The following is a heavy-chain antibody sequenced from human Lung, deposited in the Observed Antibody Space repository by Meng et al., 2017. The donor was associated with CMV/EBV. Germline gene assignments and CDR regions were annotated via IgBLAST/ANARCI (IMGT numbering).Heavy chain of an antibody. CDR2: INKNGFNI. CDR1: GFTFSSFE. Sequence: GESLKISCAASGFTFSSFEMNWVRQAPGKGLEWVSYINKNGFNIEYADSVKGRFAISRDNAKNSLYLQLNSLRAEDTAIYYCARNTLSYYGMDVWGQGTTVNGAS. D-gene: IGHD1/OR15-1a*01. V-gene: IGHV3-48*03. J-gene: IGHJ6*02. CDR3: ARNTLSYYGMDV.